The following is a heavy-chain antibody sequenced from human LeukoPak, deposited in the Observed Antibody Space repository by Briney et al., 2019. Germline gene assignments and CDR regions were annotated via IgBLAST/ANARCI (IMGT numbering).Heavy chain of an antibody. CDR2: ISMSNFYI. V-gene: IGHV3-21*01. D-gene: IGHD2-2*01. J-gene: IGHJ6*03. CDR1: GFPFSSYS. CDR3: ARDPSPRTSYYYYYMDV. Sequence: GGSLRLSCAGSGFPFSSYSMNWVRQAPGKGLEWISSISMSNFYIYYADSVKGRFTISRDNTKNSLYLQMNSLRAEDTAVYYCARDPSPRTSYYYYYMDVWGKGTTVTVSS.